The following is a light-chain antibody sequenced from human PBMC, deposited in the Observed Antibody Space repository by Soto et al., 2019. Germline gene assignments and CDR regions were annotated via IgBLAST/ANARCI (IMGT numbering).Light chain of an antibody. CDR2: DAS. V-gene: IGKV1-5*01. CDR1: QNIGKW. J-gene: IGKJ1*01. CDR3: HQYDSDRT. Sequence: QLTQSPSTLSASVGDRVTITCRASQNIGKWLAWYQQKPGKAPNLLISDASRSESGVPSRFRGRGSGTNFTLAISSLQPDDFATYYCHQYDSDRTFGQGTKVDLK.